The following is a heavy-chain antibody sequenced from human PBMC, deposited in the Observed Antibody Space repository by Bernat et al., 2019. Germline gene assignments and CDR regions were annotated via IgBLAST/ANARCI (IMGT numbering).Heavy chain of an antibody. Sequence: EVQLLESGGGLVQPGGSLRISCAASGFSFSINAMSWVRQAPGRGLEWVSSISESGSSTFYADSVKGRFTISRDNSKNTLYLQMNSLRAEDTAVYYCAKDDVVGARVGFDYWGQGTLVTVSS. V-gene: IGHV3-23*01. J-gene: IGHJ4*02. CDR1: GFSFSINA. CDR3: AKDDVVGARVGFDY. CDR2: ISESGSST. D-gene: IGHD1-26*01.